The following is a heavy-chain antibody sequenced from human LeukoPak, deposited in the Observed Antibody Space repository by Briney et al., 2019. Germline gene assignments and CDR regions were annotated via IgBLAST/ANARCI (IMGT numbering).Heavy chain of an antibody. CDR3: AMGRAYSSSWLSWFDP. J-gene: IGHJ5*02. D-gene: IGHD6-13*01. Sequence: PSETLSLTCTVSGGPISSYYWSWIRQPAGKGLEWIGRIYTSGSTNYNPSLKSRVTMSVDTSKNQFSLKLSSVTAADTAVYYCAMGRAYSSSWLSWFDPWGQGTLVTVSS. V-gene: IGHV4-4*07. CDR1: GGPISSYY. CDR2: IYTSGST.